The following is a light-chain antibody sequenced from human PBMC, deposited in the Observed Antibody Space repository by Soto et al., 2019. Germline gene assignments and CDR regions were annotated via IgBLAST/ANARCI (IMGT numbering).Light chain of an antibody. CDR1: QSVSSY. J-gene: IGKJ4*01. V-gene: IGKV3-11*01. CDR2: DAS. CDR3: EQRSNWPPLP. Sequence: EIVLTQSPATLSLSPGERATLSCRASQSVSSYLAWYQQKPGQAPRLLIYDASNRSTGIPARFGGSGSGTDFTLLISSLELEDLAVHYCEQRSNWPPLPFGGGNKVDIK.